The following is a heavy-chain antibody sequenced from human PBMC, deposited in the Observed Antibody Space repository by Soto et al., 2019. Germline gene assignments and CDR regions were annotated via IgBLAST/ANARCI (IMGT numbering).Heavy chain of an antibody. J-gene: IGHJ5*02. CDR3: ARALWCCRRRTCYRQWFDP. D-gene: IGHD2-8*02. CDR2: VIGDNGHT. V-gene: IGHV1-18*01. Sequence: VQLVQSGAEVKKPRASVKVSCKASCYTFTPHGISGLRQVPGQGLEWMGCVIGDNGHTNYAQSLQGSGTMTPETSTNTAYMELRSLRADDTPVYYCARALWCCRRRTCYRQWFDPWGQGTLVTVSS. CDR1: CYTFTPHG.